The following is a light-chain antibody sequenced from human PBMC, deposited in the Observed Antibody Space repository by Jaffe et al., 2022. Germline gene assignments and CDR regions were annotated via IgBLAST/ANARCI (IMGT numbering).Light chain of an antibody. CDR3: SSYAGSLWV. CDR2: EVS. CDR1: SSDVGGYNY. V-gene: IGLV2-8*01. Sequence: QSALTQPPSASGSPGQSVTISCTGTSSDVGGYNYVSWYQQYPGKAPKLMIYEVSKRPSGVPDRFSGSKSGNTASLTVSGLQAEDEADYYCSSYAGSLWVFGGGTKLTVL. J-gene: IGLJ3*02.